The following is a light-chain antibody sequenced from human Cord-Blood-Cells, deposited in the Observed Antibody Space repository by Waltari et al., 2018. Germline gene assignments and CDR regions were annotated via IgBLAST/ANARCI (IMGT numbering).Light chain of an antibody. CDR3: SSYTSSSTWV. CDR2: DVS. J-gene: IGLJ3*02. V-gene: IGLV2-14*03. CDR1: SSDVGGYNY. Sequence: QSALTQPASVSGSPGQSITISCPGPSSDVGGYNYVSWYQQHPGKAPKLMIYDVSNRPSGVSNRLSGSKSGNTASLTISGLQAEDEADYYCSSYTSSSTWVFGGGTKLTVL.